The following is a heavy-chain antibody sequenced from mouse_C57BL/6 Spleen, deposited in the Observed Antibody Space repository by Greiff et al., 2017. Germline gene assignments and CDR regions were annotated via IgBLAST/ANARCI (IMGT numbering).Heavy chain of an antibody. Sequence: EVQLVESGGGLVKPGGSLTLSCAASGFTFSDYGMHWVRQAPEKGLEWVGYISSGSSTIYYADTVKGRCTISRDTAKNTLFLQMTSLRSEDTAMYYCARDCGSSVDYWGQGTTLTVSS. V-gene: IGHV5-17*01. CDR2: ISSGSSTI. J-gene: IGHJ2*01. D-gene: IGHD1-1*01. CDR1: GFTFSDYG. CDR3: ARDCGSSVDY.